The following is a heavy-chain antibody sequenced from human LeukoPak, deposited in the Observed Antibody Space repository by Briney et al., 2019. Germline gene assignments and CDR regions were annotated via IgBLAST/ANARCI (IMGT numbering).Heavy chain of an antibody. D-gene: IGHD6-19*01. J-gene: IGHJ4*02. CDR3: AKDLERGSGWPIAY. CDR2: ISSSGTRT. CDR1: GFTFSNYA. V-gene: IGHV3-23*01. Sequence: QPGGSLRLSCAASGFTFSNYAMNWVRQAPGKGLEWVSSISSSGTRTYYADSVKGRFTISRDDSKNTLYLQMNSLRAEDTAVYYCAKDLERGSGWPIAYWGQGTLVTVSS.